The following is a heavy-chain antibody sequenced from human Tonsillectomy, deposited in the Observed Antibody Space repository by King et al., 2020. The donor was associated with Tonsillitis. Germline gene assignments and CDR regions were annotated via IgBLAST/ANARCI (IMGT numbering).Heavy chain of an antibody. D-gene: IGHD2-2*01. CDR1: GFTLSSYA. V-gene: IGHV3-23*04. J-gene: IGHJ6*02. Sequence: VQLVQSGGGLLQPGGSLRLSCAGSGFTLSSYAMSWVRQVPGKGLEWVSAISGSGHSTFYADSVKGRFTISRDNSKNMLYLQMNSLRAEDTAVYYCAKGQVAVEVTAATPGYYGMDVWGQGTTVTVSS. CDR2: ISGSGHST. CDR3: AKGQVAVEVTAATPGYYGMDV.